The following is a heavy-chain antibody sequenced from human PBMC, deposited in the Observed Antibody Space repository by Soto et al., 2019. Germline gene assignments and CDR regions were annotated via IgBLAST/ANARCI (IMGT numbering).Heavy chain of an antibody. CDR3: ARAQPTIFGVVIYYYYGMDV. J-gene: IGHJ6*02. V-gene: IGHV3-21*01. CDR1: GFTFSSYS. D-gene: IGHD3-3*01. Sequence: GSLRLSCAASGFTFSSYSMNWVRQAPGKGLEWVSSISSSSSYIYYADSVKGRFTISRDNAKNSLYLQMNSLRAEDTAVYYCARAQPTIFGVVIYYYYGMDVWGQGTTVTVSS. CDR2: ISSSSSYI.